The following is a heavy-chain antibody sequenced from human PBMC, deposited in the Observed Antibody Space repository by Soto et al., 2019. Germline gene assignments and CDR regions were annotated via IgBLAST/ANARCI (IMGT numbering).Heavy chain of an antibody. V-gene: IGHV3-33*01. D-gene: IGHD6-13*01. Sequence: QVQLVESGGGVVQPGRSLRLSCAASGFTFSSYGRHWVRQAPGKGLERVAVIWYDGSNKYYADSVKGRFTISRDNSKNTLYLHINSLRAEDTAVYYCARDSSIVAAAGPYGWFDPWGQGTLVTVSS. CDR1: GFTFSSYG. CDR3: ARDSSIVAAAGPYGWFDP. CDR2: IWYDGSNK. J-gene: IGHJ5*02.